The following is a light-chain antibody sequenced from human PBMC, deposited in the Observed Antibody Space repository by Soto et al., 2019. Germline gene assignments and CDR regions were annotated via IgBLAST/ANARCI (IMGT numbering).Light chain of an antibody. V-gene: IGKV1-39*01. CDR2: TAS. CDR1: QSIRTY. Sequence: DIQMTQSPSSLSASVGDRVTITCRASQSIRTYLNWYQQQPGIAPKLLIYTASTLQSGVPSRFSGSRSGPDFTLTIRSLQPEDFATYYCQQSYSSPPTFGQGTKVDIK. J-gene: IGKJ1*01. CDR3: QQSYSSPPT.